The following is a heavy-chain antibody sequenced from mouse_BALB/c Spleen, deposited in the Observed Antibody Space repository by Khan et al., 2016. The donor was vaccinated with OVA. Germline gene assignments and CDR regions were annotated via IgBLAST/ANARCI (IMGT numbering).Heavy chain of an antibody. CDR1: GYSITSEYA. J-gene: IGHJ3*01. CDR3: ARKDYYYHDPFPY. CDR2: INYSGNT. V-gene: IGHV3-2*02. D-gene: IGHD2-4*01. Sequence: EVQLQESGPGLVKPSQSLSLTCTVTGYSITSEYAWNWIRQFPGNKLEWMGYINYSGNTRFNPSLKSRTSITRDTSKNQFFLQLNSVTTEDTATYYCARKDYYYHDPFPYWGQGTRVTVSA.